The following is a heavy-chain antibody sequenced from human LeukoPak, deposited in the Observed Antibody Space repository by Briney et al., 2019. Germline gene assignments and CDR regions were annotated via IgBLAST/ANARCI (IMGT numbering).Heavy chain of an antibody. J-gene: IGHJ6*03. Sequence: SQTLSLTCAVSGGSISSGSYYWSWIRQPAGKGLEWIGRIYTSGSTNYNPSLKSRVTISVDTSKNQFSLKLSSVTAADTAVYYCASMVTSIGYYYYYMDVWGKGTTVTVSS. CDR3: ASMVTSIGYYYYYMDV. CDR1: GGSISSGSYY. V-gene: IGHV4-61*02. D-gene: IGHD2-21*02. CDR2: IYTSGST.